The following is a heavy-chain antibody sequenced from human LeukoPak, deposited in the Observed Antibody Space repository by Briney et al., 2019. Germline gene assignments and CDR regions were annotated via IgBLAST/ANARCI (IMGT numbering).Heavy chain of an antibody. V-gene: IGHV4-59*01. CDR2: IYYSGST. CDR3: ARHYYGSGSYWDNWFDP. J-gene: IGHJ5*02. Sequence: SETLSLTCTVSGGSIGSYYWSWIRQPPGKGLEWIGYIYYSGSTNYNPSLKSRVTISVDTSKNQFSLKLSSVTAADTAVYYCARHYYGSGSYWDNWFDPWGQGTLVTVSS. CDR1: GGSIGSYY. D-gene: IGHD3-10*01.